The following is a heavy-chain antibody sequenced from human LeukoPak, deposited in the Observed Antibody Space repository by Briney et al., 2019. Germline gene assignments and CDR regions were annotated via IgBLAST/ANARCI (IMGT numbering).Heavy chain of an antibody. CDR3: ARHRGYSTPYHYGMDV. CDR1: GGSISSYY. D-gene: IGHD4-4*01. CDR2: IYYSGST. Sequence: SETLSLTCTVSGGSISSYYWSWIRQPPGKGLEWIGYIYYSGSTNYNPSLKSRVTISVDTSKNQFSLKLSSVTAADTAVYYCARHRGYSTPYHYGMDVWGQGTTVTVSS. V-gene: IGHV4-59*08. J-gene: IGHJ6*02.